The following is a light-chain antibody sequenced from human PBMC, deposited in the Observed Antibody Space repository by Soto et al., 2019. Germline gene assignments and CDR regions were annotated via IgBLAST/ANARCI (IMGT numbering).Light chain of an antibody. J-gene: IGKJ1*01. V-gene: IGKV3-15*01. Sequence: EIVLTQSPATVSVSPGERDTLSCRASQSVFSSLAWYQPRPGQEPRLLIYGSATRATGIPDRFSGSGSGTEFTLTISSLQSEDSAVYYCQQYHSWPAFGQGTKVDIK. CDR2: GSA. CDR3: QQYHSWPA. CDR1: QSVFSS.